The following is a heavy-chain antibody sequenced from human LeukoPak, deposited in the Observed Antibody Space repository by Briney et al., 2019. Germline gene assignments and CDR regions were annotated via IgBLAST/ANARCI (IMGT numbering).Heavy chain of an antibody. J-gene: IGHJ3*02. V-gene: IGHV1-69*06. D-gene: IGHD1-7*01. Sequence: ASVKVSCKASGYTFTSYGISWVRQAPGQGLEWMGGVIPLFGTANYAQKFQGRVTITANKSTSTAHMELSSLRSEDTAVYYCARQYWNYFIRDAFDIWGHGTIVTVSS. CDR1: GYTFTSYG. CDR2: VIPLFGTA. CDR3: ARQYWNYFIRDAFDI.